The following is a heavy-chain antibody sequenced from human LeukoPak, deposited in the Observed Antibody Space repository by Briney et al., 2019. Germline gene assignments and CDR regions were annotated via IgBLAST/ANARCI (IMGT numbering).Heavy chain of an antibody. J-gene: IGHJ4*02. Sequence: QPGGSLRLSCAASGFTLRSYTMSWVRQAPGKGLEWVSLISWDGGSTYYADSVKGRLTISRDNSKNSLYLQMNSLRTEDTALYYCAKDRPQKDRLWFGESLFDYWGQGTLVTVSS. CDR2: ISWDGGST. CDR3: AKDRPQKDRLWFGESLFDY. D-gene: IGHD3-10*01. V-gene: IGHV3-43*01. CDR1: GFTLRSYT.